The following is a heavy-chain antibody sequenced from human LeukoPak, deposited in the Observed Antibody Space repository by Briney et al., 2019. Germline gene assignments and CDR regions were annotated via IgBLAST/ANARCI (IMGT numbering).Heavy chain of an antibody. CDR2: ICPDGTVT. CDR3: VRDSRSADY. V-gene: IGHV3-74*01. CDR1: GFSFSTYC. J-gene: IGHJ4*02. Sequence: GSLRLSCAASGFSFSTYCMHWVRQAPGKGPMWVSRICPDGTVTNYADSVKARFSISRDNARNTVYLQMNSLRAEDTAVYYCVRDSRSADYWGQGTLVTVSS.